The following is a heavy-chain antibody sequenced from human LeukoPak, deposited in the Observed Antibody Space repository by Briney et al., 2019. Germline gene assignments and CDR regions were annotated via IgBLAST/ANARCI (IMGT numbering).Heavy chain of an antibody. Sequence: GASVKVSCKASGYTFIGHYIHWVRQAPGQGLQWMGWINPNSGGTNYAQKFRGRVTMTRDTSISTAYMDLNRLRSDDTAVYYCVRGPTYSDNSGQDSPFDYWGQGALVTVSS. J-gene: IGHJ4*02. CDR3: VRGPTYSDNSGQDSPFDY. V-gene: IGHV1-2*02. D-gene: IGHD3-22*01. CDR1: GYTFIGHY. CDR2: INPNSGGT.